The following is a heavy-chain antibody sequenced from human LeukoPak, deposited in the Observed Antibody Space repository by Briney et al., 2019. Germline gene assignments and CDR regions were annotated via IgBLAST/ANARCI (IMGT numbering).Heavy chain of an antibody. D-gene: IGHD2-15*01. CDR3: ARKDCSGGSCYSDY. CDR2: ISSSSSYI. V-gene: IGHV3-21*01. Sequence: GGSLRLSCAASGFTYSSYSMNWVRQAPGKGREGVSSISSSSSYIYYADSVKGRFTISRDNAKNSLYLQMNSLRAEDTAVYYCARKDCSGGSCYSDYWGQGTLVTVSS. J-gene: IGHJ4*02. CDR1: GFTYSSYS.